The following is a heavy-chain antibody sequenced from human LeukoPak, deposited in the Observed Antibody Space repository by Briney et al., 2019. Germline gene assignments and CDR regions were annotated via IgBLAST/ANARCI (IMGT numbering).Heavy chain of an antibody. D-gene: IGHD2-2*01. CDR3: VRGQVPAARGYNWFDP. CDR2: INARGDT. V-gene: IGHV4-34*01. J-gene: IGHJ5*02. CDR1: GLSFNDYY. Sequence: PSETLSLTCAVYGLSFNDYYWNWIRQPPGKGLEWIGEINARGDTNYNPSLKSRVTISVDTSKKQFSLRFTSTIAADTAVYYCVRGQVPAARGYNWFDPWGQGTLVTVSS.